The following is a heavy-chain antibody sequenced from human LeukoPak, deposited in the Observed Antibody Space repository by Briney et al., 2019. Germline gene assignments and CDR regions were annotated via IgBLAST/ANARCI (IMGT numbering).Heavy chain of an antibody. D-gene: IGHD5-12*01. Sequence: SETLSLTCTVSGGSISSYYWSWIRQPPGKGLEWIGYIYYSGSTNYNPSLKSRVTISVDTSKNQFSLKLSSVTAADTAVYYCARGGDGAYNWFDPWGQGTLVTVSS. J-gene: IGHJ5*02. CDR3: ARGGDGAYNWFDP. CDR2: IYYSGST. CDR1: GGSISSYY. V-gene: IGHV4-59*12.